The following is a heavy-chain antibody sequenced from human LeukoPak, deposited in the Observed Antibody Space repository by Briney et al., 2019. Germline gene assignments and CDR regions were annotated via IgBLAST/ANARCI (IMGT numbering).Heavy chain of an antibody. V-gene: IGHV1-2*02. CDR1: GYTFTGYY. CDR2: INPNSGGT. D-gene: IGHD3-22*01. CDR3: ARAYDYYDSSGYPAFDI. J-gene: IGHJ3*02. Sequence: ASVKVSCKASGYTFTGYYMHWVRQAPGQGLEWMGWINPNSGGTNYAQKFQGRVTMTRDTSISTAYMELSRLRSDDTAVYYCARAYDYYDSSGYPAFDIWGQGTMVTVSS.